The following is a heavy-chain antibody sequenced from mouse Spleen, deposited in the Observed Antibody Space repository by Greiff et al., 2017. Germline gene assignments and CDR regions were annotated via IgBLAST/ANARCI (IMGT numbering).Heavy chain of an antibody. J-gene: IGHJ4*01. CDR2: IDPSDSYT. D-gene: IGHD1-2*01. V-gene: IGHV1-50*01. CDR1: GYTFTSYW. Sequence: VQLQQSGAELVKPGASVKLSCKASGYTFTSYWMQWVKQRPGQGLEWIGEIDPSDSYTNYNQKFKGKATLTVDTSSSTAYMQLSSLTSEDSAVYYCARENSLLWGQGTSVTVSS. CDR3: ARENSLL.